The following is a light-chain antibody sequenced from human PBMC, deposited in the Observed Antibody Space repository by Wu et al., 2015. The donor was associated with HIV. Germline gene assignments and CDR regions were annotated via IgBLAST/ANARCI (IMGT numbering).Light chain of an antibody. Sequence: DIQVTQSPSSLSASVRDRVTITCRASQSISTYLNWYQQKPGKAPKLLIFAASSLQSGVLSRFSGRGSGTDFTLTISSLQSEDFATYYCQQTYSTHVTFGGGTKVEIK. V-gene: IGKV1-39*01. CDR2: AAS. CDR1: QSISTY. CDR3: QQTYSTHVT. J-gene: IGKJ4*01.